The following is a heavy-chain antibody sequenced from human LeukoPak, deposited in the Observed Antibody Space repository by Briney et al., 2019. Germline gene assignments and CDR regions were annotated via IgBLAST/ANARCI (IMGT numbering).Heavy chain of an antibody. CDR1: GFTVSSNY. J-gene: IGHJ4*02. CDR3: ARDNYHYCNGCFDY. D-gene: IGHD2/OR15-2a*01. V-gene: IGHV3-66*01. Sequence: GGSLRLSCAASGFTVSSNYMSWVRQAPGKGLEWVSVIYSGGSTYYADSVKGRFTISRDNSKNTLYLQMNSLRAEDTAVYYCARDNYHYCNGCFDYWGQGTLVTVSS. CDR2: IYSGGST.